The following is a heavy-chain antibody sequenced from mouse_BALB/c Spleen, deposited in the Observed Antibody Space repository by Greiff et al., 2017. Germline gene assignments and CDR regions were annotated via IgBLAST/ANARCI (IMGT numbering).Heavy chain of an antibody. CDR2: ISSGGGST. V-gene: IGHV5-12-1*01. CDR3: ARHEGGNYNYYAMDY. Sequence: EVKLVESGGGLVKPGGSLKLSCAASGFAFSSYDMSWVRQTPEKRLEWVAYISSGGGSTYYPDTVKGRFTISRDNAKNTLYLQMSSLKSEDTAMYYCARHEGGNYNYYAMDYWGQGTSVTVSS. CDR1: GFAFSSYD. J-gene: IGHJ4*01. D-gene: IGHD2-1*01.